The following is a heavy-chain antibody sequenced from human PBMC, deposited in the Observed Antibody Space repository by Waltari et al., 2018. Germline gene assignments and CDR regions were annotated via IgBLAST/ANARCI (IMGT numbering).Heavy chain of an antibody. D-gene: IGHD1-1*01. CDR3: ARGGTEVGWFDP. J-gene: IGHJ5*02. CDR1: GGSISSYY. Sequence: QVQLQESGPGLVKPSETLSLTCTVSGGSISSYYWSWIRQPRGKGLGWIGYIYYSGSNNYNPSLKSRVTISVDTSKNQCSLKLSSVTAADTAVYYCARGGTEVGWFDPWGQGTLVTVSS. V-gene: IGHV4-59*01. CDR2: IYYSGSN.